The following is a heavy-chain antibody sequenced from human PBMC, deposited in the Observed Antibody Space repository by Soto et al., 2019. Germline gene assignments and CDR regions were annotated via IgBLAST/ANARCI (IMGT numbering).Heavy chain of an antibody. CDR1: GYTFTGYY. V-gene: IGHV1-2*04. CDR2: INPNSGGT. D-gene: IGHD1-7*01. J-gene: IGHJ6*03. Sequence: ASVKVSCKASGYTFTGYYMHWVRQAPGQGREWMGWINPNSGGTNYAQKFQGWVTMTRDTSISTAYMELSRLRSDDTAVYYCAREGSLAGTTSYYYYYMDVWGKGTTVTVSS. CDR3: AREGSLAGTTSYYYYYMDV.